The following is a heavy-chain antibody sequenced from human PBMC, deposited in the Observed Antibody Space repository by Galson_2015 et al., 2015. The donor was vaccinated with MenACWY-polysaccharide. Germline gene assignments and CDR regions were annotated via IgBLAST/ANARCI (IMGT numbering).Heavy chain of an antibody. CDR3: ARAPPHHCTTTTCPGRNAFDI. V-gene: IGHV3-74*01. J-gene: IGHJ3*02. D-gene: IGHD2-2*01. CDR2: INIDASGT. CDR1: GFTFSSYW. Sequence: SLRLSCAASGFTFSSYWMHWVRQAPGKGLVWVTRINIDASGTSYADSVKGRFTISRDNAKNTLYLQMNSLRAEDTAVYYCARAPPHHCTTTTCPGRNAFDIWGQGTMVTVSS.